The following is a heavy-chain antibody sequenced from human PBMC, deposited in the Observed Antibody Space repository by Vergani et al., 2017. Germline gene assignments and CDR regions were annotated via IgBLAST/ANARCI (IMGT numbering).Heavy chain of an antibody. Sequence: QVQLQESGPGLVKTSQTLSLTCTVSGGSISSGGYYWSWIRQHPGKGLEWIGYIYASGSTYYNPSLKSRVTRSVDTSKNQFSLKLSSVTAADTAVYSCASAPIAAAGTFGYDLDYWGQGTLVTVSS. CDR1: GGSISSGGYY. V-gene: IGHV4-31*03. CDR2: IYASGST. CDR3: ASAPIAAAGTFGYDLDY. J-gene: IGHJ4*02. D-gene: IGHD6-13*01.